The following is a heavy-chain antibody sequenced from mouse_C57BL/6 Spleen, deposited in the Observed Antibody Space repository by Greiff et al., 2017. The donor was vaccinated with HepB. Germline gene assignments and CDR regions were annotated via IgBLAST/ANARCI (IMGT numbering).Heavy chain of an antibody. CDR1: GYTFTEYT. J-gene: IGHJ4*01. CDR3: ARLLNWDGAMDY. Sequence: VKLMESGAELVKPGASVKLSCKASGYTFTEYTIHWVKQRSGQGLEWIGWFYPGSGSIKYNEKFKDKATLTADKSSSTVYMELSRLTSEDSAVYFCARLLNWDGAMDYWGQGTSVTVSS. D-gene: IGHD4-1*01. V-gene: IGHV1-62-2*01. CDR2: FYPGSGSI.